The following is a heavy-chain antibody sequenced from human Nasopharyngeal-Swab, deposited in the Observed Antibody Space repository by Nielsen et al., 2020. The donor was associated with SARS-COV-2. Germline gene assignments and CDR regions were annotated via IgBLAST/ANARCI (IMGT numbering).Heavy chain of an antibody. V-gene: IGHV3-30-3*01. CDR2: ISFDGSNK. J-gene: IGHJ6*04. Sequence: WIRQPPGKGLEWVALISFDGSNKWYADSVKGRFTISRDISKNTVFLQMNSLRSDDTAVYYCARGSSGSGTVTTTLDVWGKGTTVTVSS. D-gene: IGHD4-17*01. CDR3: ARGSSGSGTVTTTLDV.